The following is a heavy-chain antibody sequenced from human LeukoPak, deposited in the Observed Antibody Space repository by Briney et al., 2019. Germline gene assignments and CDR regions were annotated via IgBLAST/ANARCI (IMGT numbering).Heavy chain of an antibody. CDR3: ASPTEGYYQQLEYWYFDL. J-gene: IGHJ2*01. CDR1: GGSISSGGYS. CDR2: IYHSGST. D-gene: IGHD6-13*01. V-gene: IGHV4-30-2*03. Sequence: SETLSLTCAVSGGSISSGGYSWSWIRQPPGKGLEWIGSIYHSGSTYYNPSLKSRVTISVDTSKNQFSLKLSSVTAADTAVYYCASPTEGYYQQLEYWYFDLWGRGTLVTVSS.